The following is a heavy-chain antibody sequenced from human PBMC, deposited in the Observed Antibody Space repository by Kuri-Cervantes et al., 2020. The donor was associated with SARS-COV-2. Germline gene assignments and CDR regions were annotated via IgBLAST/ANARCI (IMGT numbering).Heavy chain of an antibody. CDR2: VNLRGST. J-gene: IGHJ5*02. V-gene: IGHV4-34*01. CDR3: AREAWAGYFVENWFDP. D-gene: IGHD3/OR15-3a*01. Sequence: ESLKISCAFYGESFSGYYWNWIRQPPGKGLEWIGEVNLRGSTNYNPSLKSRVTISVDTSNKQFSLILSSVTAADTAVYYCAREAWAGYFVENWFDPWGQGTLVTVSS. CDR1: GESFSGYY.